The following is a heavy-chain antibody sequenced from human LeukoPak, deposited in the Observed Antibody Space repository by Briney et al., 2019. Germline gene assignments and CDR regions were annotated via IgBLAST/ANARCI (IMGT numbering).Heavy chain of an antibody. V-gene: IGHV4-34*01. CDR3: ARGPRFPPFDI. J-gene: IGHJ3*02. CDR1: GGSFSGYY. D-gene: IGHD2-21*01. CDR2: INHSGST. Sequence: SETLSLTCAVYGGSFSGYYWSWIRQPPGKGLEWIGEINHSGSTNYNPSLKSRVTISVDTSKNQFSLKLSSVTAADTAVYYCARGPRFPPFDIWGQGTMVTVSS.